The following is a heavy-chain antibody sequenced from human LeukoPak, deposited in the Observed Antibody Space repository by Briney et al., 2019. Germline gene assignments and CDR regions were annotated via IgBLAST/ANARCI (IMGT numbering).Heavy chain of an antibody. CDR1: GGSISSYY. Sequence: SETLSLTCTVSGGSISSYYWSWIRQPPGKGLEWIGYIYYSGSTNYNPSLKSRVTISVDTSKNQFSLKLSSVTAADTAVYYCARRVVVPAAHRHNWFDPWGQGTLVTVSS. J-gene: IGHJ5*02. V-gene: IGHV4-59*12. D-gene: IGHD2-2*01. CDR2: IYYSGST. CDR3: ARRVVVPAAHRHNWFDP.